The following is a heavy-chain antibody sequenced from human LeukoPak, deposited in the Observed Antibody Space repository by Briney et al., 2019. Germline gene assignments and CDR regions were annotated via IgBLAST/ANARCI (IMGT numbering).Heavy chain of an antibody. J-gene: IGHJ6*03. CDR3: AKDGLYDSSGQSYMDV. CDR2: IGGDGGST. CDR1: GFTFDDYA. D-gene: IGHD3-22*01. Sequence: GGSLRLSCAASGFTFDDYAMHWVRQAPGKGLEWVSLIGGDGGSTYYADSVKGRFTISRDNSKNSLYLQMNSLRTEDTALYYCAKDGLYDSSGQSYMDVWGKGTTVTVSS. V-gene: IGHV3-43*02.